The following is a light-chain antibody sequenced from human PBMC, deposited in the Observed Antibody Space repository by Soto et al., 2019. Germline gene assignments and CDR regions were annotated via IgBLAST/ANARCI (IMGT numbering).Light chain of an antibody. Sequence: EIVLTQSPATLSLSPGERATLSCRASQSVSTNLAWYQQNPGQAPRLLIYDASNRATDIPARFSGSGSGTDVPLTISSLEPDDFAVHYCQQNNNLPSFTFGPGTKVHI. CDR3: QQNNNLPSFT. CDR1: QSVSTN. CDR2: DAS. V-gene: IGKV3-11*01. J-gene: IGKJ3*01.